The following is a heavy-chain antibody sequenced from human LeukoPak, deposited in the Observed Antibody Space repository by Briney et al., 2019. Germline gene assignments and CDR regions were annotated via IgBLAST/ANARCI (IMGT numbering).Heavy chain of an antibody. CDR1: GFTFSSYA. CDR3: AAVGATKLYYYYYYMDV. V-gene: IGHV3-48*03. CDR2: ISSSGSTI. D-gene: IGHD1-26*01. Sequence: GGSLRLSCAASGFTFSSYAMNWVRQAPGKGLEWVSYISSSGSTIYYADSVKGRFTISRDNTKNSLYLQMNSLRAEDTAVYYCAAVGATKLYYYYYYMDVWGKGTTVTISS. J-gene: IGHJ6*03.